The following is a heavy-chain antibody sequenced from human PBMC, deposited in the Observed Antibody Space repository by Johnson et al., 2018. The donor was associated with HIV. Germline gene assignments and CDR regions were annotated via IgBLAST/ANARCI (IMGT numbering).Heavy chain of an antibody. V-gene: IGHV3-11*04. J-gene: IGHJ3*02. CDR2: ISSSGSTI. CDR3: ARHWGNDAFDI. Sequence: QVQPMESGGGLVKPGGSLRLSCAASGFTFSDYHMSWIRQAPGKWLEWVSYISSSGSTIYYADSVKGRFTISRDNAKNSLYLQMNSLRAEDTAVYYWARHWGNDAFDIWGQGTMVTVSS. CDR1: GFTFSDYH. D-gene: IGHD7-27*01.